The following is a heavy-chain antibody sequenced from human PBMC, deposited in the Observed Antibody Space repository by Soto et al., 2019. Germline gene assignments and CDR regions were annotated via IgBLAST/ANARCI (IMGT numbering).Heavy chain of an antibody. D-gene: IGHD5-12*01. CDR3: ARRKVAALKAPFDH. CDR2: ISKSGTAI. J-gene: IGHJ4*02. V-gene: IGHV3-48*03. Sequence: EVQLVESGGGLVQPGGSLRLSCAASGFAFSDYEMTWVRQAPGKGPEWLSYISKSGTAIYYADSVRGRFTISRDNAKNSVFLQITGLRAEDTAVYYCARRKVAALKAPFDHWGQGTLVTVSS. CDR1: GFAFSDYE.